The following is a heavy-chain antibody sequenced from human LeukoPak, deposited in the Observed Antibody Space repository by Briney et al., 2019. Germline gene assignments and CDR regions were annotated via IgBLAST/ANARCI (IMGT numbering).Heavy chain of an antibody. V-gene: IGHV4-61*01. CDR3: AREAPYNWNDADYMDF. CDR2: IYYSGST. J-gene: IGHJ6*03. Sequence: SSETLSLTCTVSGGSISSSSYYWSWIRQPPGKGLEWVGYIYYSGSTNYNPSLKSRVTISVDTSKNQFSLKLSSVTAADTAVYYCAREAPYNWNDADYMDFWGKGTTVTVSS. CDR1: GGSISSSSYY. D-gene: IGHD1-1*01.